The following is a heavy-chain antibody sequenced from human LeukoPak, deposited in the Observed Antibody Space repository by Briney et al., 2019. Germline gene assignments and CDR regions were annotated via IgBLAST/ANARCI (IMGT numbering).Heavy chain of an antibody. CDR1: GYTLSEYG. CDR3: ARDCRNGVCFPRDY. D-gene: IGHD2-8*01. Sequence: ASVKVSCKASGYTLSEYGITWVRRAPGQGLEWVGWITTYNGDKKYSQKFQGRVTMTTDTSTSTYYMELSSLRSDDTAVYYCARDCRNGVCFPRDYWGQGTLVTVAT. V-gene: IGHV1-18*01. CDR2: ITTYNGDK. J-gene: IGHJ4*02.